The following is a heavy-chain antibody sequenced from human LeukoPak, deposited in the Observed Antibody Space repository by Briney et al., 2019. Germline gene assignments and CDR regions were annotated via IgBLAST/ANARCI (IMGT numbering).Heavy chain of an antibody. V-gene: IGHV4-39*01. CDR1: GFTFSSYA. CDR3: ARQGPLMVYAGPIFDY. Sequence: GSLRLSCAASGFTFSSYAMSWIRQPPGKGLEWIGSIYYSGSTYYNPSLKSRVTISVDTSKNQFSLKLSSVTAADTAVYYCARQGPLMVYAGPIFDYWGQGTLVTVSS. CDR2: IYYSGST. J-gene: IGHJ4*02. D-gene: IGHD2-8*01.